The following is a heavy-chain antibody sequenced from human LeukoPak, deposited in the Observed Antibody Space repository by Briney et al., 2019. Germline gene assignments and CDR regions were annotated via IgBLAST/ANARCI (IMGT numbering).Heavy chain of an antibody. CDR3: ARQYCSGGSCYLGVGAFDI. CDR1: GGSISSSNW. CDR2: IYHSGST. Sequence: SETLSLTCAVSGGSISSSNWWSWVRQPPGKGLEWIGEIYHSGSTYYNPSLKSRVTISVDTSKNQFSLKLSSVTAADTAVYYCARQYCSGGSCYLGVGAFDIWGQGTMVTVSS. D-gene: IGHD2-15*01. V-gene: IGHV4-4*02. J-gene: IGHJ3*02.